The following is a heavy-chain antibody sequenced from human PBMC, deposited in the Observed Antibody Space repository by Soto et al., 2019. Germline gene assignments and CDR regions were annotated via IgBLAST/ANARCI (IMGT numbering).Heavy chain of an antibody. Sequence: SETLSLTCTVTGGAISGYYWTWIRQSDGEGLEWIGRIYSSGSTNYNPSLKSRVTISLDTSMNYFSLRLSSVTAADTAVYYCARGQRFSDWFDPWGQGTLVTVSS. CDR3: ARGQRFSDWFDP. CDR2: IYSSGST. V-gene: IGHV4-4*07. D-gene: IGHD3-3*01. J-gene: IGHJ5*02. CDR1: GGAISGYY.